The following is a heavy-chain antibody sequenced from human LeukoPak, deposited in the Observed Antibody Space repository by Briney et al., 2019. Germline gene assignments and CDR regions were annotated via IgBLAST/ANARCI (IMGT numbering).Heavy chain of an antibody. Sequence: GGSLRLSCAASGFTFSSYSVNWVRQAPGKGLEWVSCISSSSSYIYYADSVKGRFTISRDNAKNSLYLQMNSLRPEDTALYYCAKGRYSSGHSFDIWGQGTMVTVSS. CDR1: GFTFSSYS. J-gene: IGHJ3*02. CDR3: AKGRYSSGHSFDI. CDR2: ISSSSSYI. V-gene: IGHV3-21*04. D-gene: IGHD6-19*01.